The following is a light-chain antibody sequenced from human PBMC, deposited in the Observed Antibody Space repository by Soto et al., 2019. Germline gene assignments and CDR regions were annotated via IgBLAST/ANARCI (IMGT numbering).Light chain of an antibody. CDR1: QVISNY. Sequence: DIQLTQSPTFMSASVGDSVTITCRASQVISNYIAWYQQKPGTAPKLLIYTVATLQSGVPSRFSGSGSGTEFTLTISSLQPEDFATYYCQQYNDYWTFGQGTKVDIK. J-gene: IGKJ1*01. CDR2: TVA. CDR3: QQYNDYWT. V-gene: IGKV1-9*01.